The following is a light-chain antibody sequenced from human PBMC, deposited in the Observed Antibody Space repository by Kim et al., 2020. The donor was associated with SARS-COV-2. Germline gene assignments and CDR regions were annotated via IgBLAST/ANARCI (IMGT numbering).Light chain of an antibody. CDR3: QAWDTSTGV. J-gene: IGLJ1*01. V-gene: IGLV3-1*01. Sequence: VSPGQTDNFTCSGDRWWRKFVYSYQQKPGQSPVLVMYENERRPSGIPERFSGSNSGNTATLTISGTQTIDEADYYCQAWDTSTGVFGAGTKVTVL. CDR2: ENE. CDR1: RWWRKF.